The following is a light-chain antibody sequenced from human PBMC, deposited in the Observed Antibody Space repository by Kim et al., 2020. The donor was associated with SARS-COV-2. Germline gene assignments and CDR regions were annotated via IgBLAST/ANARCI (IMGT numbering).Light chain of an antibody. CDR3: SSYTGSNYFYV. CDR2: EVN. V-gene: IGLV2-8*01. CDR1: SSDIGGYNY. J-gene: IGLJ1*01. Sequence: SFTISCTGTSSDIGGYNYVSWYQQHPGEGPKLIIYEVNKRPSGVPDRFSGSKSGNTASLTVSGLQAEDEADYYCSSSYTGSNYFYVFGTGTKVTVL.